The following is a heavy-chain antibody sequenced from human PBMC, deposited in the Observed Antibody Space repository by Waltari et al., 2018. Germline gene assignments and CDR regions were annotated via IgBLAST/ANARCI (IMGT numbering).Heavy chain of an antibody. CDR2: IYYSGRT. V-gene: IGHV4-39*01. D-gene: IGHD6-19*01. J-gene: IGHJ4*02. Sequence: QLQLQESGPGLVKPSETLSLTCTVSGGSISSSSYYWGWIRQPPGKGLEWIGSIYYSGRTYYNPSLKSRVTISVDTSKNQFSLKLSSVTAADTAVYYCARHDPLGSGWDYWGQGTLVTVSS. CDR3: ARHDPLGSGWDY. CDR1: GGSISSSSYY.